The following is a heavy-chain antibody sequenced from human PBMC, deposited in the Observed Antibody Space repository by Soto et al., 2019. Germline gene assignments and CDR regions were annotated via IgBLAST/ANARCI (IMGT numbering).Heavy chain of an antibody. CDR3: ARESAFYGGNSSR. J-gene: IGHJ4*02. D-gene: IGHD4-17*01. V-gene: IGHV1-69*08. Sequence: QVQLVQSGAEVKKPGSSVKVSCKASGGTFSSYTISWVRQAPGQGLEWMGRIIPILGIANYAQKFQGRVTITADKSTSTAYMELSSLRSEETAVYYCARESAFYGGNSSRWGQGTLVTVSS. CDR1: GGTFSSYT. CDR2: IIPILGIA.